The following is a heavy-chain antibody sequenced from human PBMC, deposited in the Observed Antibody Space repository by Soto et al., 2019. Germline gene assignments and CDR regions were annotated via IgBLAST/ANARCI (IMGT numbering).Heavy chain of an antibody. CDR1: GFTFSSYW. Sequence: GWSLRLSCAASGFTFSSYWMSWVRQAPGKGLEWVANIKQDGSEKYYVDSVKGRFTISRDNAKNSLYLQMNSLRAEDTAVYYCARELKYRELWELLPGHDAFDIWGQGTMVTVSS. J-gene: IGHJ3*02. CDR3: ARELKYRELWELLPGHDAFDI. V-gene: IGHV3-7*01. D-gene: IGHD1-26*01. CDR2: IKQDGSEK.